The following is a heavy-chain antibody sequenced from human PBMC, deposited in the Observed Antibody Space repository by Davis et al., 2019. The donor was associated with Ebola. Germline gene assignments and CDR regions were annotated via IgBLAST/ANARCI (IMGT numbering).Heavy chain of an antibody. V-gene: IGHV3-23*01. D-gene: IGHD2/OR15-2a*01. CDR2: ISGSGRSI. CDR1: HYYVGSNF. Sequence: PGGSLRLSCLASHYYVGSNFLSWVRQAPGKGLEWVSLISGSGRSIYYADSVKGRFTISRDNSKNTVYLQMNSLSAEDTAVYYCTKDREGEYLAYYYMDVWGKGTTVTVSS. CDR3: TKDREGEYLAYYYMDV. J-gene: IGHJ6*03.